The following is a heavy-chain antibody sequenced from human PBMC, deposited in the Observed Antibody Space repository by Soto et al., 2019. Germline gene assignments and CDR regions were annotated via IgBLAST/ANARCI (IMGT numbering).Heavy chain of an antibody. CDR1: GYTFINYG. CDR2: ISADNGNT. J-gene: IGHJ4*02. V-gene: IGHV1-3*01. Sequence: QVQLVQSGAEVKKPGASVKVSCKASGYTFINYGIHWVRQAPGQRLDWMGWISADNGNTKYSQKFQGRVTITRDTSASTAYMDLSSLRSEDTAVYYCARDRVAAAATPANYWGQGTLVTVSS. D-gene: IGHD6-13*01. CDR3: ARDRVAAAATPANY.